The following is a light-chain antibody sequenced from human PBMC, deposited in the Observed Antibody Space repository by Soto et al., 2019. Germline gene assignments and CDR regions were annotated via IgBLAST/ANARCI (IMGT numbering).Light chain of an antibody. CDR1: PSVANF. CDR2: GAF. CDR3: QQRKIWPPVT. J-gene: IGKJ5*01. Sequence: ILLTQSPATLSLYPWERATLSCSSSPSVANFVAWYQQKPGQAPRLLIYGAFNRATGIPARFSGSGSGTDFTLTISSLEPEDSAVYYCQQRKIWPPVTFGQGTRLEIK. V-gene: IGKV3-11*01.